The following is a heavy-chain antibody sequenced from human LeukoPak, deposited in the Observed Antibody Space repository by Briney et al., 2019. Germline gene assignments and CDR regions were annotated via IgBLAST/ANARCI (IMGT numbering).Heavy chain of an antibody. V-gene: IGHV1-46*02. J-gene: IGHJ4*02. CDR1: GYTFNNHY. D-gene: IGHD6-19*01. CDR3: ARQGTYSSAIGMGY. CDR2: INPSGGST. Sequence: ASVKVSCKASGYTFNNHYMYWVRQAPGQGLEWMGVINPSGGSTSYAQKFQGRVTMTRDTSTRTVYMEVNSLRPEDTAVYYCARQGTYSSAIGMGYWGQGTLVTVSS.